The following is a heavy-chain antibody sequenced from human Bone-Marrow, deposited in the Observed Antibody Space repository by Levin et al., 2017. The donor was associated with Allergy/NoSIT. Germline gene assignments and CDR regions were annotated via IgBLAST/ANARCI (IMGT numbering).Heavy chain of an antibody. CDR3: ARESCTTNICYNFNGWFDP. CDR2: ITPVSGTP. D-gene: IGHD2-2*02. V-gene: IGHV1-69*01. Sequence: KISCKASGGNFNNYVISWVRQAPGQGLEWMGGITPVSGTPKYAQKFQDRVTITADESTSTAYMELSSLRSDDTAVYYCARESCTTNICYNFNGWFDPWGQGTLVTVAS. J-gene: IGHJ5*02. CDR1: GGNFNNYV.